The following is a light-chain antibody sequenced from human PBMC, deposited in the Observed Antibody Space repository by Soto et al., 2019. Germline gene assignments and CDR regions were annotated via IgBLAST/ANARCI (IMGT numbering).Light chain of an antibody. J-gene: IGLJ2*01. Sequence: QLVLTQSPSASASLGASVKLTCTLSSGHSSYDIAWHQQQPDKGPRFLMTVNSGGSHNKGDGIPDRFSGSSSGAERYLTISSLQSEDEADYYCQTWGTGSVVFGGGTKLTVL. CDR3: QTWGTGSVV. CDR1: SGHSSYD. CDR2: VNSGGSH. V-gene: IGLV4-69*01.